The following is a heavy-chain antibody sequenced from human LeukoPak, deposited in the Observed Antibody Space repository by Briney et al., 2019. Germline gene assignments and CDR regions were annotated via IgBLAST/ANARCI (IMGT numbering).Heavy chain of an antibody. J-gene: IGHJ4*02. V-gene: IGHV3-7*03. CDR2: IDQDGRTK. Sequence: QPGGSLRLSCATSGFTFSTYWMSWVRQAPGSGPEWVANIDQDGRTKYYVASVRGRFTISRDNAEHSLYLQMNSLRAEDTAVYYCTRDSQGSRTYSVDYWGQGTLVTVSS. D-gene: IGHD3-10*01. CDR3: TRDSQGSRTYSVDY. CDR1: GFTFSTYW.